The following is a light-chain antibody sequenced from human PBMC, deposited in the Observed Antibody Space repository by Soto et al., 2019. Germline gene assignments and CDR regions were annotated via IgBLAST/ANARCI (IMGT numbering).Light chain of an antibody. Sequence: QSALTQPPSASGSPGQSVTISCTGTSTDIGGYNFVSWYQQQPGKAPTLLIYEVYKRPSGVPDRFSGSKSGNTASLTVSGLQADDEADYYCTSFARGEDPCVVFGGGTKLTVL. CDR1: STDIGGYNF. CDR2: EVY. CDR3: TSFARGEDPCVV. J-gene: IGLJ2*01. V-gene: IGLV2-8*01.